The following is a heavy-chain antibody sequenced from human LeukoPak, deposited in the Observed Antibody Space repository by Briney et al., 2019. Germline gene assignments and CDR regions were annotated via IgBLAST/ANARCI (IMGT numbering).Heavy chain of an antibody. D-gene: IGHD3-10*01. J-gene: IGHJ6*03. CDR2: IYYSGST. CDR1: GGSISSSSYY. Sequence: PSETLSLTCTVSGGSISSSSYYWGWIRQPPGKGLEWIGSIYYSGSTYYNPSLKSRVTISVDTSKNQFSLKLSSVTAADTAVYYCVVVRGVEYYYYMDVWGKGTTVTVSS. V-gene: IGHV4-39*07. CDR3: VVVRGVEYYYYMDV.